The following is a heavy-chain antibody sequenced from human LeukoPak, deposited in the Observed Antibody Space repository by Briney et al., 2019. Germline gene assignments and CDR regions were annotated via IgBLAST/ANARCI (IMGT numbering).Heavy chain of an antibody. J-gene: IGHJ4*02. Sequence: GASVKVSCKASGYTFTSYDINWVRQATGQGLEWMGWMNPSSGNTGYAQKFQGRVTMTRNTSISTAYMELSSLRSEDTAVYYCARGGILRLGELSLYRFWGQGTLVTVSS. CDR3: ARGGILRLGELSLYRF. CDR2: MNPSSGNT. D-gene: IGHD3-16*02. V-gene: IGHV1-8*01. CDR1: GYTFTSYD.